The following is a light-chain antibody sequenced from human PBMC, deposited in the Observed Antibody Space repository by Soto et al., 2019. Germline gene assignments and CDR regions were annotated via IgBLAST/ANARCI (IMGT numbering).Light chain of an antibody. Sequence: EIVLTQSPATLSLSPGERATLSWGASQALRSSYLAWYQQKPGLAPRLVIYATSSRATGIPDRFSGGGSGTDFTLTINKLEPEDFAVYYCHQCYSSRTFGQGTKVDI. CDR2: ATS. CDR3: HQCYSSRT. J-gene: IGKJ1*01. V-gene: IGKV3D-20*01. CDR1: QALRSSY.